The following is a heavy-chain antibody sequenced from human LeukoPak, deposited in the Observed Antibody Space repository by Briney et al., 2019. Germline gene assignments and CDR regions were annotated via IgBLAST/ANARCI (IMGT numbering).Heavy chain of an antibody. V-gene: IGHV3-48*04. CDR1: GFTFSSYA. D-gene: IGHD6-13*01. CDR2: ITSSGTTT. Sequence: GGSLRLSCAASGFTFSSYATHWVRQAPGKGLEWVSYITSSGTTTYYADSVKGRFTISRDNAKNSLYLQMNSLRAEDTAVYYCAGGIATASDYFDYWGQGTLVTVSS. J-gene: IGHJ4*02. CDR3: AGGIATASDYFDY.